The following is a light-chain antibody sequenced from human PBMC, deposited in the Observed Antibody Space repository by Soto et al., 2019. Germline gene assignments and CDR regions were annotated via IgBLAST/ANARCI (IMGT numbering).Light chain of an antibody. CDR2: EIN. Sequence: QSALTQPPSASGAPGQSVTISCTGTSSDVGAYDYVSWYQQHPGKAPKLMIYEINNRPSGVPDRFSGSKSGNTASLTVPGLQAEDEADYYCSSFAGSNNFPYVFGTGTKVTVL. J-gene: IGLJ1*01. CDR3: SSFAGSNNFPYV. CDR1: SSDVGAYDY. V-gene: IGLV2-8*01.